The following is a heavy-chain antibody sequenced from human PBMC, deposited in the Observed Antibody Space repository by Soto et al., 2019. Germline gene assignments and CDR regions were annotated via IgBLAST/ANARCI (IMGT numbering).Heavy chain of an antibody. Sequence: EVQLVESGGGLVNPGGSLRLSCAASGFTFNNAWMSWVRQAPGKGLEWVGRIKSTTDGGTADYAAPVNGRFTVSRDDSKNTVYLQMNSLKTEDTAGYYCATDLKTGTERGKFDYWGQGTLVTVSS. CDR2: IKSTTDGGTA. CDR1: GFTFNNAW. V-gene: IGHV3-15*01. J-gene: IGHJ4*02. D-gene: IGHD1-1*01. CDR3: ATDLKTGTERGKFDY.